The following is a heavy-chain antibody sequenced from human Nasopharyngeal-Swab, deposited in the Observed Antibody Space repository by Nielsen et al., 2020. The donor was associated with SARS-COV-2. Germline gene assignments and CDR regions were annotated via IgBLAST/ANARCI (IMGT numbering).Heavy chain of an antibody. CDR2: IIPIFGTA. J-gene: IGHJ6*02. CDR1: GGTFSSYA. Sequence: SVKASCKASGGTFSSYAISWVRQAPGQGLEWMGGIIPIFGTANYAQKFQGRVTITADESTSTAYMELSSLRSEDTAVYYCASTPYSSGWYGPRSANYGMDVWGQGTTVTVSS. D-gene: IGHD6-19*01. V-gene: IGHV1-69*13. CDR3: ASTPYSSGWYGPRSANYGMDV.